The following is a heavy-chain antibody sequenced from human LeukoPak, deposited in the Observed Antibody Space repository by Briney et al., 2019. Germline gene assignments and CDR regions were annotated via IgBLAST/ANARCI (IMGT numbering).Heavy chain of an antibody. Sequence: ASVKVSCRASGYTFTGYYMHWVRQAPGQGLEWMGRINPNSGGTNYAQKFQGRVTMTRDTSISTAYMELSRLRSDDMAVYYCARGSSMVRGALGYWGQGTLVTVSS. J-gene: IGHJ4*02. CDR1: GYTFTGYY. CDR3: ARGSSMVRGALGY. V-gene: IGHV1-2*06. D-gene: IGHD3-10*01. CDR2: INPNSGGT.